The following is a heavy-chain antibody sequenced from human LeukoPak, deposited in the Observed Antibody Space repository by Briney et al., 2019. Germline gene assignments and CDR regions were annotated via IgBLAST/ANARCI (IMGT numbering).Heavy chain of an antibody. Sequence: PGGSLRLPCAASGFTFSSYAMSWVRLAPGKGLEWVSSISGSGDSTYYADPVKGRFTISRDNSRNTLYLQMNSLRAEDTAVYYCAKRPGDYGGKYFDYWGQGTLVTVSS. V-gene: IGHV3-23*01. CDR3: AKRPGDYGGKYFDY. CDR1: GFTFSSYA. J-gene: IGHJ4*02. D-gene: IGHD4-23*01. CDR2: ISGSGDST.